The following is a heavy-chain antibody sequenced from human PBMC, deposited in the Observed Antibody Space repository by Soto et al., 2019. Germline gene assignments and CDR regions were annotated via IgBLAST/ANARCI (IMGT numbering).Heavy chain of an antibody. CDR1: GWSLSDYF. J-gene: IGHJ6*03. Sequence: SETLSLTFVVSGWSLSDYFWSWIRQPPGMALEWIGEINHLGSINYNPSLKSRVTMSVDTSKNQFSLTLNSVTAADTATYYCARGGISHWAYFYYMDVWDRGTTVTVSS. CDR2: INHLGSI. V-gene: IGHV4-34*01. CDR3: ARGGISHWAYFYYMDV. D-gene: IGHD2-21*01.